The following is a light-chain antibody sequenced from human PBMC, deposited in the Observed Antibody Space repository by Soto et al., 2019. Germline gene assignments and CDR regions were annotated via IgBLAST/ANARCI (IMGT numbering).Light chain of an antibody. Sequence: HSVLTQPASVSGSPGQSITISCTGTSSDVGGYNYVSWYQQHPGKAPKLMIYDVSNRPSGVSNRFSGSKSGNTASLTISGLQAEDEADYYCSSYTSSSTLYVVFGGGTKLTVL. CDR1: SSDVGGYNY. CDR2: DVS. V-gene: IGLV2-14*01. J-gene: IGLJ2*01. CDR3: SSYTSSSTLYVV.